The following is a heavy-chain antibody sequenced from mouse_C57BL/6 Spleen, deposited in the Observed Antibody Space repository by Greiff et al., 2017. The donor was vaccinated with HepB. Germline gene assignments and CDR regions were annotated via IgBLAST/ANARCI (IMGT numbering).Heavy chain of an antibody. CDR1: GYTFTSYW. D-gene: IGHD2-4*01. J-gene: IGHJ3*01. CDR3: ARRACDYPVY. V-gene: IGHV1-72*01. CDR2: IDPNSGGT. Sequence: QVQLQQPGAELVKPGASVKLSCKASGYTFTSYWMHWVKQRPGRGLEWIGRIDPNSGGTKYNKKFKSKATLTVDKPSSTAYMQLSSLTSEDSAVYYCARRACDYPVYWGQGTLVTVSA.